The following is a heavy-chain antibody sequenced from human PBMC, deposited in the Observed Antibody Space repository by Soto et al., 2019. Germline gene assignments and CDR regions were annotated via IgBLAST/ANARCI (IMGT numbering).Heavy chain of an antibody. Sequence: PGGSLRLSCVASGFIFSDYAMTWVRQAPGKGLEWVATISASGGNIEYTDSLKGRFTISRDNSKNTLYLQMSSLRAEDTAAYYCVKDQGTAMVTGFDYWGQGTLVTVSS. CDR1: GFIFSDYA. D-gene: IGHD5-18*01. V-gene: IGHV3-23*01. J-gene: IGHJ4*02. CDR2: ISASGGNI. CDR3: VKDQGTAMVTGFDY.